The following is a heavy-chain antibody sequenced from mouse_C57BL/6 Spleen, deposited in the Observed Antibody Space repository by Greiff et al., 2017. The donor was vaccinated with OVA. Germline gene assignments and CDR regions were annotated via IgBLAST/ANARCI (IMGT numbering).Heavy chain of an antibody. J-gene: IGHJ4*01. Sequence: VQLQQSGPELVKPGASVKISCKASGYTFTDYYMNWVKQSHGKSLEWIGDINPNNGGTNYTGKFKGKATLTADQSSSTANMQLSSLTSEDSAVYFCARRYYGSSAYAMDYWGQGTSVTVSS. D-gene: IGHD1-1*01. V-gene: IGHV1-26*01. CDR3: ARRYYGSSAYAMDY. CDR1: GYTFTDYY. CDR2: INPNNGGT.